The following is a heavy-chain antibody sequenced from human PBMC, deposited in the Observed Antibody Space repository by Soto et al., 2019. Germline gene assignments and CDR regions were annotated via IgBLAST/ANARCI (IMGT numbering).Heavy chain of an antibody. Sequence: ASVKVSCKASGYTFTSYAMHWVRQAPGQRLEWMGWINAGNGNTKYSQKFQGRVTITRDTSASTAYMELSSLRSEDTAVYYCARDSTSYYYYYMDVWGKGTTVTVSS. D-gene: IGHD2-2*01. CDR2: INAGNGNT. V-gene: IGHV1-3*01. CDR3: ARDSTSYYYYYMDV. CDR1: GYTFTSYA. J-gene: IGHJ6*03.